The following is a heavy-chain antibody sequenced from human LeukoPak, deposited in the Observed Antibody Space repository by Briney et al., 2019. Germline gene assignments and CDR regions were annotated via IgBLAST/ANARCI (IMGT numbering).Heavy chain of an antibody. CDR1: GFTLSSYW. J-gene: IGHJ4*02. CDR2: IKQDGSEK. Sequence: PGGSLRLSCAASGFTLSSYWMSWVRQTPGKGLEWMANIKQDGSEKHYVDSVKGRFTISRDNAENSLYLQMNSLRAEDTAVYYCARRGAHDYWGQGTLVTVSS. V-gene: IGHV3-7*01. D-gene: IGHD1-26*01. CDR3: ARRGAHDY.